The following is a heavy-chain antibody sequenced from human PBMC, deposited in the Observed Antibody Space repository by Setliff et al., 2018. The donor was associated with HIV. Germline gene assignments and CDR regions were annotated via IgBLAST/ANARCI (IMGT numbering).Heavy chain of an antibody. CDR2: ISSSSSYI. CDR1: GFTFSNYI. Sequence: GGSLRLSCAASGFTFSNYILNWVRQAPGKGLEWVSSISSSSSYIYYADSVKGRFTISRDNAKNSLYLQMNSLRAEDTAVYYCARDSLWDYYDTSGYWGQGTLVTVS. D-gene: IGHD3-22*01. J-gene: IGHJ4*02. V-gene: IGHV3-21*01. CDR3: ARDSLWDYYDTSGY.